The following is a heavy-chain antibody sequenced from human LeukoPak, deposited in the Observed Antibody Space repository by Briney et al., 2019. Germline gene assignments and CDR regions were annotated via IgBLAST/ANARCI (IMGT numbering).Heavy chain of an antibody. D-gene: IGHD1-1*01. V-gene: IGHV1-2*02. Sequence: ASVKVSCKASGYTFTGYYMHWVRQAPGQGLEWMGWINPNSGGTNYAQKFQGRVTMTRDTSISTAYMELSRLRSDDTAVYYCARDFAGTTVAFDSWGQGTLVTVSS. J-gene: IGHJ4*02. CDR3: ARDFAGTTVAFDS. CDR1: GYTFTGYY. CDR2: INPNSGGT.